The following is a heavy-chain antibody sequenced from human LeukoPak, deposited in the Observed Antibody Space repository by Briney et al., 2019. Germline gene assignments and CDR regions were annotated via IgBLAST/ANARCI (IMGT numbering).Heavy chain of an antibody. Sequence: SETLSLTCTVSGGSISSGSYYWSWIRQPAGKGLEWIGRIYTSGSTNYNPSLKSRVTISVDTSKNQFSLKLSSVTAADTAVYYCARHDGYSYGYSFGYWGQGTLVTVSS. J-gene: IGHJ4*02. V-gene: IGHV4-61*02. CDR1: GGSISSGSYY. CDR2: IYTSGST. CDR3: ARHDGYSYGYSFGY. D-gene: IGHD5-18*01.